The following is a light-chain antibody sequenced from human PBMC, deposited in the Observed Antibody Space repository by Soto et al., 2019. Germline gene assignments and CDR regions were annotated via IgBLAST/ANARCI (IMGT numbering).Light chain of an antibody. CDR3: QMYNNWPPRYT. J-gene: IGKJ2*01. V-gene: IGKV3-15*01. CDR2: AAS. Sequence: EIVMTQSPATLSVSPGERATLSCRASQSVDNSLAWYQKRPGQPPRLLIYAASTRATGTPVRFSGSGSGTEFTLTISSLQSEDFAVYYRQMYNNWPPRYTFGPGTKLEIK. CDR1: QSVDNS.